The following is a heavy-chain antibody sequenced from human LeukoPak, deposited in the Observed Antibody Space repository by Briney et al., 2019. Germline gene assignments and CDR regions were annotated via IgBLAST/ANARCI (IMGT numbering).Heavy chain of an antibody. D-gene: IGHD6-6*01. CDR2: ISSSSSYI. V-gene: IGHV3-21*01. J-gene: IGHJ6*03. Sequence: PGGSLRLSCAASGFTFSSYSMNWVRQAPGKGLEWVSSISSSSSYIYYADSVKGRFTISRDNAKNSLYLQMNSLRAEDTAVYYCARDGVSSSYYYYYYYMDVWGKGTTVTVSS. CDR3: ARDGVSSSYYYYYYYMDV. CDR1: GFTFSSYS.